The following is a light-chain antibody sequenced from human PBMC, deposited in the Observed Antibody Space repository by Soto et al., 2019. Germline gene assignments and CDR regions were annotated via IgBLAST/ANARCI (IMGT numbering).Light chain of an antibody. J-gene: IGLJ3*02. CDR3: QSYDSSLSGSWV. V-gene: IGLV1-40*01. Sequence: QSVLTQPPSVSGAPGQRVTISCTGSSSNIGARYDVHWYQQLPGTAPKLLIYDNSNRPSGVSDRFSGSKSGTSASLAITGLQAEDEADYYCQSYDSSLSGSWVFGGGTKLTVL. CDR2: DNS. CDR1: SSNIGARYD.